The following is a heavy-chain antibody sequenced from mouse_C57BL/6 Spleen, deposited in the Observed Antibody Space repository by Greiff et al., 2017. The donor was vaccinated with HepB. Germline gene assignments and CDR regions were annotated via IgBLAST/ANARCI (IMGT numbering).Heavy chain of an antibody. Sequence: VQLQQSGAELARPGASVKMSCKASGYTFTSYTMHWVKQRPGQGLEWIGYINPSSGYTKYNQKFKDKATLTADKSSSTAYMQLSSLTSEDSAVYYCARGWLLGYFDYWGQGTTLTVSS. V-gene: IGHV1-4*01. D-gene: IGHD2-3*01. CDR3: ARGWLLGYFDY. CDR2: INPSSGYT. J-gene: IGHJ2*01. CDR1: GYTFTSYT.